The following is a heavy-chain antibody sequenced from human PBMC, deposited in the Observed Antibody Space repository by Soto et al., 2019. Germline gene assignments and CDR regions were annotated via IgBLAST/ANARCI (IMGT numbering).Heavy chain of an antibody. D-gene: IGHD3-10*01. CDR2: IYYSGST. V-gene: IGHV4-59*08. CDR1: GGSISSYY. J-gene: IGHJ5*02. Sequence: SETLSLTCTVSGGSISSYYWSWIRQPPGKGLEWIGYIYYSGSTNYNPSLKSRVTISVDTSKNQFSLKLSSVTAADTAVYYCARHRYYGSGPFDPWGQGTLVTVSS. CDR3: ARHRYYGSGPFDP.